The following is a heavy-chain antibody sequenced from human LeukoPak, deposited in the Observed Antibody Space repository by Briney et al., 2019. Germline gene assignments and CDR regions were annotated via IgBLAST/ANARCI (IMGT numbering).Heavy chain of an antibody. CDR2: IYYSGST. CDR1: GGSISSYY. D-gene: IGHD3-9*01. J-gene: IGHJ3*02. Sequence: SETLSLTCTVSGGSISSYYWSWIRQPPGKGLEWIGYIYYSGSTNYNPSLKSRVTISVDTSKNQFSLKLSSVTAADTAVYYCARRSLYYDILTGYYKGDAFDIWGQGTMVTVSS. V-gene: IGHV4-59*08. CDR3: ARRSLYYDILTGYYKGDAFDI.